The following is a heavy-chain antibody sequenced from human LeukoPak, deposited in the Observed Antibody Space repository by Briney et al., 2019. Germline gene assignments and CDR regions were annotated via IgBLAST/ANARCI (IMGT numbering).Heavy chain of an antibody. V-gene: IGHV4-39*01. J-gene: IGHJ4*02. Sequence: SETLSLTCTVSGDSISSTYFWAWIRQPPGTGLEWIATINHNGNTYYNPFLKSRVTISVDRSRNQFSLKLTSVTAADTAVYYCARHPTVTYFYNWGQGTLVTVSS. D-gene: IGHD4-17*01. CDR3: ARHPTVTYFYN. CDR1: GDSISSTYF. CDR2: INHNGNT.